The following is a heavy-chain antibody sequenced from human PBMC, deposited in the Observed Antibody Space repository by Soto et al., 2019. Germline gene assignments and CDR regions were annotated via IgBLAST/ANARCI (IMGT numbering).Heavy chain of an antibody. Sequence: GGSLRLSCAASGFTVSSNYMSWVRQAPGKGLEWVSVIYSGGSTYYADSVKGRFTISRDNSKNTLYLQMNSLRAEDTAVYYCARDHHWGPDWNDYYYYGMDVWGQGTTVTVSS. CDR3: ARDHHWGPDWNDYYYYGMDV. CDR1: GFTVSSNY. J-gene: IGHJ6*02. CDR2: IYSGGST. D-gene: IGHD1-1*01. V-gene: IGHV3-53*01.